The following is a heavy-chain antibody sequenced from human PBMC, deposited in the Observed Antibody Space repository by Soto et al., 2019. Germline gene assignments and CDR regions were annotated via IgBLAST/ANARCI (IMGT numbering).Heavy chain of an antibody. V-gene: IGHV1-69*02. D-gene: IGHD5-18*01. J-gene: IGHJ6*02. CDR2: IIPILGIA. CDR1: GGTFSSYT. Sequence: SVKVSCKASGGTFSSYTISWVLQAPGQGLEWMGRIIPILGIANYAQKFQGRVTITADKSTSTAYMELSRLRSEDTAVYYCARGGIQLYYCGMDVWGQGNTVTVSS. CDR3: ARGGIQLYYCGMDV.